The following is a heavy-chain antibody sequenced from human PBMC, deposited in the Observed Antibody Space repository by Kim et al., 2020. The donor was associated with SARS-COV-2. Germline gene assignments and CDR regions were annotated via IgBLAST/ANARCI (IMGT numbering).Heavy chain of an antibody. CDR2: IYSGGST. CDR1: GFTVSSNY. J-gene: IGHJ1*01. Sequence: GGSLRLSCAASGFTVSSNYMSWVRQAPGKGLEWVSVIYSGGSTYYADSVKGRFTIFRDNSKNTLYLQMNSLRTEDTAVYYCSSPGIAAAGAYFQHCGHGT. V-gene: IGHV3-66*01. D-gene: IGHD6-13*01. CDR3: SSPGIAAAGAYFQH.